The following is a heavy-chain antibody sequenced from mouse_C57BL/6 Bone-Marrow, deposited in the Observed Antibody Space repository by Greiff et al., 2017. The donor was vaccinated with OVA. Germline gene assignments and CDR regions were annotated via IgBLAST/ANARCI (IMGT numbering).Heavy chain of an antibody. CDR3: ARGSNYDAMDY. J-gene: IGHJ4*01. CDR1: GYSFTGYY. D-gene: IGHD2-5*01. Sequence: EVKLVESGPELVKPGASVKISCKASGYSFTGYYMHWVKQSHGNILDWIGYIYPYNGVSSYNQKFKGKATLTVDKSSSTAYMELRSLTSEDSAVYYCARGSNYDAMDYWGQGTSVTVSS. CDR2: IYPYNGVS. V-gene: IGHV1-31*01.